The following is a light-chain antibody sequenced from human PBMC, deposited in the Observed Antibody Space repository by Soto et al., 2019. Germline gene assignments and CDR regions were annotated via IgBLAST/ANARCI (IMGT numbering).Light chain of an antibody. CDR3: QQYDNPNLTVT. CDR2: DAS. V-gene: IGKV1-33*01. J-gene: IGKJ4*01. Sequence: DIHMTKSPSSLSASVADRAMIVCQDSQDISNYLNWYQQKPGKAPKLLIYDASNLETGVPSRFSGSGSGTDFTFNISSLQPEDIATYYCQQYDNPNLTVTFGGGTKVDIK. CDR1: QDISNY.